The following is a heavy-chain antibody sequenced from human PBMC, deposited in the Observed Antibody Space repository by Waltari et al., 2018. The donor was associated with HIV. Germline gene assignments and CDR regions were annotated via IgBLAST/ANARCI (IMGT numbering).Heavy chain of an antibody. J-gene: IGHJ4*02. CDR1: GFTFSSYW. CDR3: ARGGFYGSGSKVN. Sequence: EVQLVESGGGLVQPGGSLRLSCAASGFTFSSYWMSWVRQAPGRGLGWVDNKKEDGSEKYYVDAVSGRFTIARDNADNSLYLQMNSLRAEDTAVYYCARGGFYGSGSKVNWGQGTLVTVSS. CDR2: KKEDGSEK. D-gene: IGHD3-10*01. V-gene: IGHV3-7*04.